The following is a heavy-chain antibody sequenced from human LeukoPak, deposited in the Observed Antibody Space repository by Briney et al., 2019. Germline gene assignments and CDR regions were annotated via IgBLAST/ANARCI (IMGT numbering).Heavy chain of an antibody. Sequence: SETLSLTCTVSSGSISSYYWSWVRQPPGKGLEWIGYIYYSGSTNYNPSLKSRVTISVHTSKNQFSRKLSSVTAADTAVYYCARDLNFDTNWFDPWSQGTLVTVSS. V-gene: IGHV4-59*01. CDR2: IYYSGST. J-gene: IGHJ5*02. CDR3: ARDLNFDTNWFDP. D-gene: IGHD3-9*01. CDR1: SGSISSYY.